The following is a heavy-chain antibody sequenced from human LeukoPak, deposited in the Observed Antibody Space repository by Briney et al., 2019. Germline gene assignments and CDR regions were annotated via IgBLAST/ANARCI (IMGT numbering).Heavy chain of an antibody. V-gene: IGHV4-34*01. CDR3: ARGLHTRYGSGSYYRPTRYYFDY. CDR1: GGSFSGYY. J-gene: IGHJ4*02. Sequence: SETLSLTCAVYGGSFSGYYWSWIRQPPGKGLEWIGEINHSGSTSYNPSLKSRVTISVDTSKNQFSLKLSSVTAADTAVYYCARGLHTRYGSGSYYRPTRYYFDYWGQGTLVTVSS. D-gene: IGHD3-10*01. CDR2: INHSGST.